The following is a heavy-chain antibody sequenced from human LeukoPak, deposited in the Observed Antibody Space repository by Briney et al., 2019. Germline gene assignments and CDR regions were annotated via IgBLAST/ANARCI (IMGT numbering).Heavy chain of an antibody. V-gene: IGHV3-30-3*01. D-gene: IGHD3-22*01. CDR3: ARVVPSTDYYDSSGYLDY. CDR2: ISYDGSNK. CDR1: GFTFSSYA. J-gene: IGHJ4*02. Sequence: GRSLRLSRAASGFTFSSYAMHWVRQAPGKGLEWVAVISYDGSNKYYADSVKGRFTISRDNSKNTLYLQMNSLRAEDTAVYYCARVVPSTDYYDSSGYLDYWGQGTLVTVSS.